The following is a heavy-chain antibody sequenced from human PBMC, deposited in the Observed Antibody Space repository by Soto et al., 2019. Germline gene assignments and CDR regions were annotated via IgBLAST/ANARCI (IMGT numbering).Heavy chain of an antibody. CDR3: ARERTSSWDNWFDP. CDR1: GGSISSYY. D-gene: IGHD6-13*01. CDR2: IYNSGDT. J-gene: IGHJ5*02. Sequence: SETLSLTCTVSGGSISSYYWTWVRQPAGKGLEWIGRIYNSGDTNYNPSLKSRVTMSVDTSKNQFSLKLNSVTAADTAVYYCARERTSSWDNWFDPWGQGILVTVSS. V-gene: IGHV4-4*07.